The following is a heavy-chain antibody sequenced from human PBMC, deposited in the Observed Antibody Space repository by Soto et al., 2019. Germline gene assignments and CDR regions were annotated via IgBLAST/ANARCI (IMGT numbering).Heavy chain of an antibody. J-gene: IGHJ4*02. D-gene: IGHD5-12*01. CDR1: GGTFSSYA. Sequence: QVQLVQSGAEVKKPGSSVKVSCKASGGTFSSYAISWVRQAPGQGLEWMGGIIPIFGTANYAQKFQGRVTITADESTSTAQMGGIGLSSEETAVYYCARGRKDGYNLVCLYWGQGNLVTVSS. CDR2: IIPIFGTA. CDR3: ARGRKDGYNLVCLY. V-gene: IGHV1-69*01.